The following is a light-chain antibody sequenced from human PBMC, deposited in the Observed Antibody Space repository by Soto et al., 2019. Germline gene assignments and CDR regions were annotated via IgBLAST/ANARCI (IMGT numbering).Light chain of an antibody. CDR3: RSYTGITTHYV. CDR2: DVS. J-gene: IGLJ1*01. Sequence: QSVLTQPASVSGSPGQSITISCTGTSSDVGGYNYVSWYQQHPDKAPKLVIYDVSNRPSGVSNRLSGSKSGNTASLTISGRQAEDEADSYCRSYTGITTHYVFGTGTKLTVL. V-gene: IGLV2-14*01. CDR1: SSDVGGYNY.